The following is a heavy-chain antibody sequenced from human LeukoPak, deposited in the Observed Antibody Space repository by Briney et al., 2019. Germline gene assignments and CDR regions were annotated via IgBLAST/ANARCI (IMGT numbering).Heavy chain of an antibody. V-gene: IGHV2-5*02. CDR1: GFSLTTSRAG. J-gene: IGHJ4*02. CDR2: VYWDDNK. D-gene: IGHD3-16*01. CDR3: AHSHILSPSGGGYVDY. Sequence: SGPTLVNPTQTLTLTCTFSGFSLTTSRAGVAWIRQPPEKALEWLALVYWDDNKGYSPSLKSRLTITKDTSKNQVVLTMTNMDPVDTGTYFCAHSHILSPSGGGYVDYWGQGTLVTVSS.